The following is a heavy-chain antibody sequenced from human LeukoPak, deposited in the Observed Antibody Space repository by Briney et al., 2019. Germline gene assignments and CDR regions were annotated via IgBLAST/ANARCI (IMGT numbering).Heavy chain of an antibody. V-gene: IGHV3-23*01. D-gene: IGHD5-12*01. CDR3: ARGGYSGYDRDAFDI. CDR2: ISGSGGST. Sequence: GGSLRLSCAASGFTFSSYAMSWVRQAPGKGQEWVSAISGSGGSTYYADSVKGRFTISRDNSKNTLYLQMNSLRAEDTAVYYCARGGYSGYDRDAFDIWGQGTMVTVSS. CDR1: GFTFSSYA. J-gene: IGHJ3*02.